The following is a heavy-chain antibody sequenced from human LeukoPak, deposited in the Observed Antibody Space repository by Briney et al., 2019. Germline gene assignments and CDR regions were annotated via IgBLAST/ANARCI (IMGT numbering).Heavy chain of an antibody. CDR3: ARDSYTGNYFEDTFDI. V-gene: IGHV4-59*01. J-gene: IGHJ3*02. CDR2: ISYSGNT. CDR1: GGSINNYY. Sequence: KPSETLSLTCTVSGGSINNYYWSWIRQPPGKGLEWIGHISYSGNTNYSSSLRSRVTISVDTSNNQFSLRLSSVTAADTAVYYCARDSYTGNYFEDTFDIWGQGTMVTVSS. D-gene: IGHD1-26*01.